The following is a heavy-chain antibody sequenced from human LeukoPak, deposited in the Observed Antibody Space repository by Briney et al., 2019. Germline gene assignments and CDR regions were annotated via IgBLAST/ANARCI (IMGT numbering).Heavy chain of an antibody. CDR2: IKRDGSDK. Sequence: GGSLRLSCAASGFTFSSYWMSWVRQAPGKGLEWVANIKRDGSDKYYVGSVEGRFTISKDNAKNSVYLQMNSLRAEDTAVYYCARDEHLWQISHWGQGTLVTVSS. D-gene: IGHD3-3*02. CDR1: GFTFSSYW. V-gene: IGHV3-7*01. J-gene: IGHJ4*02. CDR3: ARDEHLWQISH.